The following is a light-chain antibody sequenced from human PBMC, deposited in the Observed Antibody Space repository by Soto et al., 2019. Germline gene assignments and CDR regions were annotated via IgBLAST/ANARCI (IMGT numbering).Light chain of an antibody. CDR2: DAY. V-gene: IGKV3D-7*01. J-gene: IGKJ5*01. CDR1: QTVSRMY. CDR3: QQRHLRPIP. Sequence: IVRKQSPAPRSSSPGKQATLSCRPSQTVSRMYLSWFQQKPGQAPRLLIYDAYNGASGIPPRFSGSGSGTDFTITSSMLEAEDSIVYYCQQRHLRPIPFGQGRLLEVK.